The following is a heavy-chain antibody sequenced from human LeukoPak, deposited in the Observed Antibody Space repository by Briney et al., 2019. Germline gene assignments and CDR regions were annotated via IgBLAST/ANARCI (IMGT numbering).Heavy chain of an antibody. CDR2: IYTSGST. Sequence: SETLTLTCAVSGGSISSGSYYWSWIRQPAGKGLEWIGRIYTSGSTNYNPSLKSRVTMSVDTSKNQFSLKLSSVTAADTAVYYCARGDNWNDLSADYWGQGTLVTLSS. CDR3: ARGDNWNDLSADY. J-gene: IGHJ4*02. D-gene: IGHD1-20*01. CDR1: GGSISSGSYY. V-gene: IGHV4-61*02.